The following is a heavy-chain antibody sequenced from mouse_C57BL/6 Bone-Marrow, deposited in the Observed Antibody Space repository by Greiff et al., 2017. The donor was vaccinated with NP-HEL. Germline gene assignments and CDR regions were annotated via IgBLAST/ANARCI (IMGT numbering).Heavy chain of an antibody. CDR2: ISSGSSTI. CDR1: GFTFSDYG. D-gene: IGHD1-1*01. V-gene: IGHV5-17*01. J-gene: IGHJ1*03. Sequence: EVQLVESGGGLVKPGGSLKLSCAASGFTFSDYGMHWVRQAPEKGLEWVAYISSGSSTIYYADTVKGRFTISRDNAKNTLFLQMTSLRSEDTAMYYCARTIYYYGRGYFDVWGTGTTVTVSS. CDR3: ARTIYYYGRGYFDV.